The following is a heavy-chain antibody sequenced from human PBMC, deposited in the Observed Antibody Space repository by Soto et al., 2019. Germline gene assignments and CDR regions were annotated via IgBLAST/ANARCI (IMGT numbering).Heavy chain of an antibody. V-gene: IGHV4-34*01. CDR1: GGSFSGYY. CDR3: ARGGATRGSASGWYYASPRPGTQNWFDP. CDR2: INHSGRT. D-gene: IGHD6-19*01. J-gene: IGHJ5*02. Sequence: PSDTLSLTYAVYGGSFSGYYWSWIRQPPGKGLEWIGEINHSGRTNNNPSLKSRVTISVDTSKNQFSLKLSSVTAADTAVYYCARGGATRGSASGWYYASPRPGTQNWFDPWGQRTLVTVSS.